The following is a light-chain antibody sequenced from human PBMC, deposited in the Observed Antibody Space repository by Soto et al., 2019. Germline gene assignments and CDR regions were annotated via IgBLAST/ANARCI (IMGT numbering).Light chain of an antibody. Sequence: QLVLTQSPSASASLGASVKLTCTLSSGHSSYTIAWHQQQPEKGPRYLMKLTSDGSHSKGDGIPDRFSGSSSGAERYLTISSRQSEDEADYYCQTWGTGIQVFGGGTKLTVL. CDR2: LTSDGSH. CDR3: QTWGTGIQV. CDR1: SGHSSYT. V-gene: IGLV4-69*01. J-gene: IGLJ2*01.